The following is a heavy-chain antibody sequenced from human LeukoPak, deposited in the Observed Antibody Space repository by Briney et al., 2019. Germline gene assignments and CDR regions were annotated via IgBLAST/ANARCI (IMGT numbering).Heavy chain of an antibody. CDR2: IDYSGST. CDR3: ARWSGYYFY. V-gene: IGHV4-59*01. D-gene: IGHD3-3*01. CDR1: GGSISSYY. J-gene: IGHJ4*02. Sequence: PSETLSLTCIVSGGSISSYYWSWIRQPPGKGLEWIGYIDYSGSTNYNPSLKSRVTISVDTSKKQFSLKLSSVTAADTAVYYCARWSGYYFYWGQGTLVTVSS.